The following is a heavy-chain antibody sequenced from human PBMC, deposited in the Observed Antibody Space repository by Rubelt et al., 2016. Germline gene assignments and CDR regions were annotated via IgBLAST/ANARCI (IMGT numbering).Heavy chain of an antibody. V-gene: IGHV2-5*02. Sequence: QITLKESGPTLVKPTQTLTLTCTFSGFSLSTSGVGVGWVRQPPGKALEWLAFIYWDDDKRCSPSLKSRLTITKDTSKNQVVLTMTNTDPVETATYYCVHTVGHDSSGWYQDAFDIWGQGTMVTVSS. CDR2: IYWDDDK. J-gene: IGHJ3*02. CDR3: VHTVGHDSSGWYQDAFDI. CDR1: GFSLSTSGVG. D-gene: IGHD6-19*01.